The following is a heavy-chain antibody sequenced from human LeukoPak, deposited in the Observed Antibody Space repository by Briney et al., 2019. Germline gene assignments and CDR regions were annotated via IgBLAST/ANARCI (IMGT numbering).Heavy chain of an antibody. CDR1: GGSFSGYY. D-gene: IGHD2-21*02. J-gene: IGHJ3*02. CDR3: ARVRGGDSDAFDI. CDR2: INHSGST. Sequence: SETLSLTCAVYGGSFSGYYWSWIRQPPGKGLEWIGEINHSGSTNYNPSLKSRVTISVDTSKNQFSLKLSSVTAADTAVYYCARVRGGDSDAFDIWGQGTMVTVSS. V-gene: IGHV4-34*01.